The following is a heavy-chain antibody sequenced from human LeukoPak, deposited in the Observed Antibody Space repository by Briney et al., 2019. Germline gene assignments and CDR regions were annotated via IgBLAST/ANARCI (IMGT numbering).Heavy chain of an antibody. CDR3: VTSWIRQQRDY. Sequence: GGSLRLSCAAPGFTFSDYYMSWVRQAPGKGLEWVADITPDGSGQTYVDSVKGRFTISRDNAKQSLYLQMDTVTAEDTAVYYCVTSWIRQQRDYWGQGILVTVSS. V-gene: IGHV3-7*01. D-gene: IGHD1-1*01. J-gene: IGHJ4*02. CDR1: GFTFSDYY. CDR2: ITPDGSGQ.